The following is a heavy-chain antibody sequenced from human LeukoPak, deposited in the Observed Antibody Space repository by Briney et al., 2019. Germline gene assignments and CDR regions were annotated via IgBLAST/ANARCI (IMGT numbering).Heavy chain of an antibody. CDR2: ISYDGSNK. D-gene: IGHD2-2*01. CDR3: ARDSGYCSSTSCSCFDY. J-gene: IGHJ4*02. CDR1: GFTFSSYA. Sequence: GGSLRLSCAASGFTFSSYAMHWVRQAPGKGLEWVAVISYDGSNKYYADSVKGRFTISRDNSKNTLYLQMNSLRAEDTAVYYCARDSGYCSSTSCSCFDYWGQGTLVTVSS. V-gene: IGHV3-30*04.